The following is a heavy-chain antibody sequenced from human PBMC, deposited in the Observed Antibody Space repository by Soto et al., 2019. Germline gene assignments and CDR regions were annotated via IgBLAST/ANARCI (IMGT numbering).Heavy chain of an antibody. D-gene: IGHD3-16*01. V-gene: IGHV3-23*01. J-gene: IGHJ3*02. CDR1: GFPFSSYA. CDR3: AKGGYYSLFDI. CDR2: ISGSGGRT. Sequence: GGSLRLSCVASGFPFSSYAMSWVRQTPGKGLEWVSGISGSGGRTYYADSVKGRFTISRDNSNNTLSLQMHILRVEDTAVSFCAKGGYYSLFDIWGQGTMVTVSS.